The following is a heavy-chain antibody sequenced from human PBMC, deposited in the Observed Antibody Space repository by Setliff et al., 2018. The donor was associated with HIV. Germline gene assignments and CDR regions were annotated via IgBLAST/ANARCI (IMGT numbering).Heavy chain of an antibody. Sequence: PSETLSLTCAVYGGSFSGYYWSWIRQPPGKGLEWIGEINHSGSTKYNPSLKSRVTMTRDTSTHTVYMELSSLRSEDTAVYYCATARVPAAMLHLTNWFDPWGQGTLVTVSS. CDR2: INHSGST. D-gene: IGHD2-2*01. CDR1: GGSFSGYY. J-gene: IGHJ5*02. V-gene: IGHV4-34*10. CDR3: ATARVPAAMLHLTNWFDP.